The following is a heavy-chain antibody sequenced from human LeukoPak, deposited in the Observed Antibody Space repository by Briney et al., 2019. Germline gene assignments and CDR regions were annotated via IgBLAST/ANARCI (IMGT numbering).Heavy chain of an antibody. J-gene: IGHJ4*02. CDR3: VRSYDSRGYFFYFDF. CDR1: GFTFSSYA. D-gene: IGHD3-22*01. V-gene: IGHV3-48*03. Sequence: PGGSLRLSCAASGFTFSSYAMSWVRQAPGKGLEWVSYISVSGYTTYYADSVKGRFTISRDNAKNSLDLQMNSLRAEDTAVYYCVRSYDSRGYFFYFDFWGQGTLVTVSS. CDR2: ISVSGYTT.